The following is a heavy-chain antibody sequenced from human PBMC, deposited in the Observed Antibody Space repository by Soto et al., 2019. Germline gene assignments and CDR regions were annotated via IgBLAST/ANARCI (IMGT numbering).Heavy chain of an antibody. CDR2: IKSKTDGGTS. CDR3: ATDAGDYEDY. D-gene: IGHD4-17*01. J-gene: IGHJ4*02. CDR1: GFTFSTAW. Sequence: GGSLRLSCAASGFTFSTAWINWVRQAPGKGLEWVGRIKSKTDGGTSDFAAPVRGRFAISRDDSRNTLYLQMNSLRTEDTAVYYCATDAGDYEDYWGQGTQVTVSS. V-gene: IGHV3-15*07.